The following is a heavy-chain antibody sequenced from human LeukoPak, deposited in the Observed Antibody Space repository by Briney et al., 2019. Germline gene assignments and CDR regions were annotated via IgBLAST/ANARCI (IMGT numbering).Heavy chain of an antibody. V-gene: IGHV1-18*01. Sequence: ASVKVSCKASGYTFTSYGISWVRQAPGQGLEWMGWISAYNGNTNYAQKLQGRVTMTTDTSTSTAYMELRSLRSDDTAVYYCARDLPDYDFWSGYSNWFDPWGQGTLVTVSS. CDR3: ARDLPDYDFWSGYSNWFDP. CDR1: GYTFTSYG. D-gene: IGHD3-3*01. CDR2: ISAYNGNT. J-gene: IGHJ5*02.